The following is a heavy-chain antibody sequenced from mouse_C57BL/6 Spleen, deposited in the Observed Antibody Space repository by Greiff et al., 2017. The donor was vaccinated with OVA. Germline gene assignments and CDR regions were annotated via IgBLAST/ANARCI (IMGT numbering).Heavy chain of an antibody. Sequence: EVMLVESEGGLVQPGSSMKLSCTASGFTFSDYYMAWVRQVPEKGLEWVANINYDGSSTYYLDSLKSRFIISRDNAKNILYLQMSSLKSEDTATYYCARGGNYPSYYAMDYWGQGTSVTVSS. D-gene: IGHD2-1*01. CDR1: GFTFSDYY. V-gene: IGHV5-16*01. CDR2: INYDGSST. J-gene: IGHJ4*01. CDR3: ARGGNYPSYYAMDY.